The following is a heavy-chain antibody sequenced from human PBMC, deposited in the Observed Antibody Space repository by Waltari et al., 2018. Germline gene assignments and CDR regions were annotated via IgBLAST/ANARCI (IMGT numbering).Heavy chain of an antibody. Sequence: EVQVVESGGGLEQPGGALMLSCVASGFTSSNYEMNWVRQAPGKGLEWVSYISNSGSTTYYADSVKGRFTISRDNAKNSMYLEMDSLRAEDTAVYYCARPSTEYYYYYYYMDVWGKGTTVTVS. V-gene: IGHV3-48*03. CDR2: ISNSGSTT. J-gene: IGHJ6*03. CDR1: GFTSSNYE. CDR3: ARPSTEYYYYYYYMDV.